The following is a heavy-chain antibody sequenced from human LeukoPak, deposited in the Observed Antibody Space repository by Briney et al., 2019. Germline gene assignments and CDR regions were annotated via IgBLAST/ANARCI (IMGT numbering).Heavy chain of an antibody. Sequence: PGGSLRLSCEGSGYSFDSYAMTWVRQAPGKGLEWVSSINGGGDITYYAESVKGRFTVSRDNSKNTLFLQMNSLRAEDTAVFYCAKRYGDSTGWFFDFWGQGSLVTVSS. CDR2: INGGGDIT. J-gene: IGHJ4*02. CDR3: AKRYGDSTGWFFDF. CDR1: GYSFDSYA. V-gene: IGHV3-23*01. D-gene: IGHD6-13*01.